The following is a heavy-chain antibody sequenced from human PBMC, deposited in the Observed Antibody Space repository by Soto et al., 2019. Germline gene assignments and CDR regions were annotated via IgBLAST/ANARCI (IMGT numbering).Heavy chain of an antibody. J-gene: IGHJ5*02. CDR1: GGSFSGYY. Sequence: PSETLSLTCAVYGGSFSGYYWSWIRQPPGKGLEWIGEINHSGSTNYNPSLKSRVTISVDTSKNQFPLKLSSVTAADTAIYYCATRITVFGLLIPPFDPWGQGTQVTVSS. V-gene: IGHV4-34*01. D-gene: IGHD3-3*01. CDR2: INHSGST. CDR3: ATRITVFGLLIPPFDP.